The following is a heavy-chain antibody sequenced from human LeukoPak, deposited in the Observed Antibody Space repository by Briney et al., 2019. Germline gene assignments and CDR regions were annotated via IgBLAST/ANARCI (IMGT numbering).Heavy chain of an antibody. Sequence: GGSLRLSCVVSGFTFNRCWMNWVRQAPGKGLEWVAHINPDGRDTYYVDSVKGRFTISRDNAQNSMYLQMNSLRVEDTVVYYCTSWGDTTAEYFQRWGQGTLVTVSS. CDR3: TSWGDTTAEYFQR. CDR2: INPDGRDT. CDR1: GFTFNRCW. J-gene: IGHJ1*01. V-gene: IGHV3-7*01. D-gene: IGHD2-21*02.